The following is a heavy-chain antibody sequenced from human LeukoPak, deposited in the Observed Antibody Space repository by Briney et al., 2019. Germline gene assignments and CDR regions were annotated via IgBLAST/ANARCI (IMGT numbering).Heavy chain of an antibody. CDR1: GFTFTNYA. CDR3: AKFGGYSYGPARRYYFDY. Sequence: GGSLRLSCAASGFTFTNYAMSWVRQAPGKGLEWVSVISSSDTNTFYADSVKGRFTISRDNSKNTLYLQMNSLRAEDTAVYYCAKFGGYSYGPARRYYFDYWGQGTLVTVSS. CDR2: ISSSDTNT. J-gene: IGHJ4*02. D-gene: IGHD5-18*01. V-gene: IGHV3-23*01.